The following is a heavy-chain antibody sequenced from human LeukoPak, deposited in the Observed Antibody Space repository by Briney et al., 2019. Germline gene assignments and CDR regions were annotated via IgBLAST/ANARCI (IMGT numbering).Heavy chain of an antibody. Sequence: SETLSLTCTVSGGSISSSSYYWSWIRQPPGTGLEWIGYIYYSGYTNYNPSLKSRVTISVDTSKNQFSLKLSSVTAADTAVYYCARTTMVRGTYYMDVWGKGTTVTISS. CDR3: ARTTMVRGTYYMDV. V-gene: IGHV4-61*01. D-gene: IGHD3-10*01. CDR1: GGSISSSSYY. J-gene: IGHJ6*03. CDR2: IYYSGYT.